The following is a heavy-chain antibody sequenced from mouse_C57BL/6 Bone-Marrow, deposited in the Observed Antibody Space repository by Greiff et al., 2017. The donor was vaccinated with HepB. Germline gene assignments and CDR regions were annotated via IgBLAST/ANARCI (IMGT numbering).Heavy chain of an antibody. V-gene: IGHV1-81*01. Sequence: VQVVESGAELARPGASVKLSCKASGYTFTSYGISWVKQRTGQGLEWIGEIYPRSGNTYYNEKFKGKATLTADKSSSTAYMELRSLTSEDSAVYFCAQGLRRLVPYWGQGTLVTVSA. D-gene: IGHD2-2*01. CDR2: IYPRSGNT. CDR1: GYTFTSYG. J-gene: IGHJ3*01. CDR3: AQGLRRLVPY.